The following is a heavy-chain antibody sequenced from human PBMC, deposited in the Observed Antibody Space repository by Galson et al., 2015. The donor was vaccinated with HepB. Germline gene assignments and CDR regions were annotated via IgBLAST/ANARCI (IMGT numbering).Heavy chain of an antibody. Sequence: SLRLSCAASGFTFSNARMSWVRQAPGKGLEWVGRIKSKTDGGTTDYAAPVKGRFTISRDDSKNTLYLQMNSLKTEDTAVYYCTTDFALFVVVTATPQFDYWGQGTLVTVSS. CDR3: TTDFALFVVVTATPQFDY. CDR1: GFTFSNAR. D-gene: IGHD2-21*02. V-gene: IGHV3-15*01. J-gene: IGHJ4*02. CDR2: IKSKTDGGTT.